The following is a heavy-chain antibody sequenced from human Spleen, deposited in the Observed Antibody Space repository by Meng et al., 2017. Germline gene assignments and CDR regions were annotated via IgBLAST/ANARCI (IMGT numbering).Heavy chain of an antibody. V-gene: IGHV3-20*01. CDR2: INSDGSTT. CDR3: ARDDYGSGSYFGAFDL. CDR1: GFTFDDYG. Sequence: GESLKISCAASGFTFDDYGMSWVRQAPGKGLVWVSRINSDGSTTTYADSVKGRFTISRDNDKNSLYLQMNSLRAEDTALYHCARDDYGSGSYFGAFDLWGQGTMVTVSS. J-gene: IGHJ3*01. D-gene: IGHD3-10*01.